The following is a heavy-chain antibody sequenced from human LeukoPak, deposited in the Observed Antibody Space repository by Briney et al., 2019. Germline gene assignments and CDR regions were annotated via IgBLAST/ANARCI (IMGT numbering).Heavy chain of an antibody. CDR1: GFTFENYW. V-gene: IGHV3-7*04. D-gene: IGHD1-26*01. J-gene: IGHJ4*02. CDR2: IKEGGSEK. CDR3: ARGGSRGSLDN. Sequence: GESLRLSCAASGFTFENYWMIWVRQAPGKGLEWVAHIKEGGSEKYYADSVEGRFTISRDNAKNSLYLEMNGLRVEDTAVYYCARGGSRGSLDNWGQGALVTVSS.